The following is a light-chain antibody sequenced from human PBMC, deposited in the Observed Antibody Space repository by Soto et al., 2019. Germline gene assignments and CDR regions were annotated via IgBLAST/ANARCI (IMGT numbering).Light chain of an antibody. CDR2: AAY. CDR1: QNIRDY. V-gene: IGKV1-39*01. CDR3: QQTFGMFPWT. Sequence: DIQMAQSPSSLSASVGDRITITCRASQNIRDYLNWYQHKPGMAPQLMIFAAYNLHSGVPSRFSVSGSGTDFTLTISSLQPEDFATYYCQQTFGMFPWTFGQGTKVEIK. J-gene: IGKJ1*01.